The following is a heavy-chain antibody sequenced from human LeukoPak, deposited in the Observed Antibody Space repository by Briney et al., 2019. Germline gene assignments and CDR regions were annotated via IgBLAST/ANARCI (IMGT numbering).Heavy chain of an antibody. Sequence: ASVKVSCKASGYTFTGYYMHWVRQAAGQGLEGMGWINPNSGGTNYAQKFQGRVTMTRDTAISTAYMELSRLRPDATAGYYCARNRQRSLIAVAGTWYCDYGAQGTLVTVPS. V-gene: IGHV1-2*02. CDR2: INPNSGGT. CDR1: GYTFTGYY. J-gene: IGHJ4*02. D-gene: IGHD6-19*01. CDR3: ARNRQRSLIAVAGTWYCDY.